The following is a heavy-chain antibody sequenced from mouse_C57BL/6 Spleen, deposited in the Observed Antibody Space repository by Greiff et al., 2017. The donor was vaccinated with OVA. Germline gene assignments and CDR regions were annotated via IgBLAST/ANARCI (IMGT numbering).Heavy chain of an antibody. CDR3: AVVLAFAY. Sequence: QVQLQQSGAELVRPGTSVKVSCKASGYAFTNYLIEWVKQRPGQGLEWIGVINPGSGGTNYNEKFKGKATLTADKSSSTAYMQLSSLTSEDSAVYFCAVVLAFAYWGQGTLVTVSA. CDR1: GYAFTNYL. D-gene: IGHD1-1*02. V-gene: IGHV1-54*01. J-gene: IGHJ3*01. CDR2: INPGSGGT.